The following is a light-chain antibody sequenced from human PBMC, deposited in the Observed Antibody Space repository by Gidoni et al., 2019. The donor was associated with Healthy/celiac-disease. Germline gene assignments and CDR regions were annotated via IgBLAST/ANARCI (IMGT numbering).Light chain of an antibody. CDR1: QSVSSSY. CDR3: QQYGSSRPLT. J-gene: IGKJ4*01. V-gene: IGKV3-20*01. Sequence: EIVLTQSPGTLSLSPGERATLSCRASQSVSSSYLAWYQQKPGQPPRILIYAASSRATGIPDRFSGSGSGTDFTLTISRLEPEDFAVYYCQQYGSSRPLTFGGGTKVEIK. CDR2: AAS.